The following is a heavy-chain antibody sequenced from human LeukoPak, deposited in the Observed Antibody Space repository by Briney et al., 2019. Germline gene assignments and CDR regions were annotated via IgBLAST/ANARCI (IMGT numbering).Heavy chain of an antibody. Sequence: SETLSLTCTVSGYSISSGYYWGWIRQPPGKGLEWIGSIYHSGSTYYNPSLKSRVTISVDTSKNQLSLKLSSVTAADTAVYYCAVMGPPFDYWGQGTLVTVSS. CDR2: IYHSGST. D-gene: IGHD2-8*01. CDR3: AVMGPPFDY. J-gene: IGHJ4*02. V-gene: IGHV4-38-2*02. CDR1: GYSISSGYY.